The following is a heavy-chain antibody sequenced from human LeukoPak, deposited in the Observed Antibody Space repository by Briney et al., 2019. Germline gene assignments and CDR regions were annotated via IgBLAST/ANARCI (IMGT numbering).Heavy chain of an antibody. V-gene: IGHV4-39*01. Sequence: PSETLSLTCTVSGDSISSSNFYWAWIRQPPGKGLEWIGSMYYSGSTHYKPSLKSRVTISVDTSKNQFSLTLNSVTAADTAVYYCARHYPLFHLHHWGQGTLVTVSS. J-gene: IGHJ1*01. CDR2: MYYSGST. CDR1: GDSISSSNFY. CDR3: ARHYPLFHLHH.